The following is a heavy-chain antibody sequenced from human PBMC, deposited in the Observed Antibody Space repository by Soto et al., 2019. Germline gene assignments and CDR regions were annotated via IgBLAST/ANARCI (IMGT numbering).Heavy chain of an antibody. J-gene: IGHJ6*02. CDR3: ARGERVVITVFAMDV. D-gene: IGHD3-22*01. Sequence: QVQLVQSGAEVKKPGASVKVSCKASGYTFTSYAMHWVRQAPGQRLEWMGWINAGNGNTKYSQKFQGRVTITRDTSASTGYMELSSLRSEDTAVYYCARGERVVITVFAMDVWGQGATVTVSS. CDR1: GYTFTSYA. CDR2: INAGNGNT. V-gene: IGHV1-3*01.